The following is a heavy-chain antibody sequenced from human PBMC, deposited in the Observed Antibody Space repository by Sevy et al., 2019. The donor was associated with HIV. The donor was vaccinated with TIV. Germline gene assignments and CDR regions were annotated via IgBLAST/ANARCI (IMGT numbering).Heavy chain of an antibody. J-gene: IGHJ4*02. CDR2: ISSGGTII. V-gene: IGHV3-11*01. CDR3: ARARYNYGSFYFDY. D-gene: IGHD5-18*01. CDR1: GFTFSDSY. Sequence: GGSLRLSCAASGFTFSDSYMSWFRQAPGKGLEWVSYISSGGTIIYYADSVKGRFTISRDNAMNSLYLQMNSLRAEDTAVYYCARARYNYGSFYFDYWGQGTLVTVSS.